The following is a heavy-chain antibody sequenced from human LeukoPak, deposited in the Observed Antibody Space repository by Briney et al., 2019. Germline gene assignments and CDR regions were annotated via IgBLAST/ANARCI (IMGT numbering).Heavy chain of an antibody. CDR3: ARGQGGRQKPIFGVFTPGWFDP. CDR2: INPGGGST. D-gene: IGHD3-3*01. J-gene: IGHJ5*02. Sequence: ASVKVSCKASGYTFTTYYLHWVRQAPGQGLEWMGLINPGGGSTSYAQKFQDRVTMTRDTSTSTVYMDLYSLRSDDTAVYYCARGQGGRQKPIFGVFTPGWFDPWGQGTLVTVSS. CDR1: GYTFTTYY. V-gene: IGHV1-46*01.